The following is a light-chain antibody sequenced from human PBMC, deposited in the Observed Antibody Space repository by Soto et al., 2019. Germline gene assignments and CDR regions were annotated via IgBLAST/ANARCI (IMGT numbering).Light chain of an antibody. CDR1: SSDVGGYNF. CDR2: DVT. J-gene: IGLJ1*01. V-gene: IGLV2-14*01. Sequence: QSALTQPASVSGSPGQSITISCTGTSSDVGGYNFVSWYQQHPGKAPKLMIYDVTSRPSGVSNRFSGSKSGNTASLTISGLQAEDEADYYCLSYSSSTSPYVTGSGTKSPS. CDR3: LSYSSSTSPYV.